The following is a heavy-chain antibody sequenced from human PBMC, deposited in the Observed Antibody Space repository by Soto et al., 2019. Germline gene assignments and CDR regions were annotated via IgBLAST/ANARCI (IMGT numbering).Heavy chain of an antibody. CDR1: GFSFSTYA. CDR3: AKHSEYQLLSWFDP. CDR2: ISAGGGNT. D-gene: IGHD2-2*01. J-gene: IGHJ5*02. V-gene: IGHV3-23*01. Sequence: EVQLLGSGGGLVQPGGSLRLSCAASGFSFSTYAMSWVRQAPGKGLEWVSGISAGGGNTYYADSVRGRFTISRDNSKNTLDLQMSSLRAEDTALYYCAKHSEYQLLSWFDPWGQGTLVTVSS.